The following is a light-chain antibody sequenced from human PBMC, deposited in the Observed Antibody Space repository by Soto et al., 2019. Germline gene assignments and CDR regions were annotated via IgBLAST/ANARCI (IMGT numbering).Light chain of an antibody. Sequence: DIQMTQSPPSLSASVGDRVTITCRASQGIGNYLSWYQQKPGKVPKLLIYGAATLQSGVPSRFSGSGSGTDFTLTIGSLRPEDVATYYCQKYDRAPQTFGPGTRVEIK. CDR3: QKYDRAPQT. CDR1: QGIGNY. V-gene: IGKV1-27*01. CDR2: GAA. J-gene: IGKJ1*01.